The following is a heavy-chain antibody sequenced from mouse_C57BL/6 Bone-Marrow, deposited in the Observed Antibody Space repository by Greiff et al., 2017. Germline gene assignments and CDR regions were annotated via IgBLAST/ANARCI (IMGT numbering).Heavy chain of an antibody. CDR2: IYPRSGNT. CDR1: GYTFTSYG. CDR3: ASPLYGSSPAWFAY. V-gene: IGHV1-81*01. D-gene: IGHD1-1*01. J-gene: IGHJ3*01. Sequence: QVQLQQSGAELARPGASVKLSCKASGYTFTSYGISWVKQRTGQGLEWIGEIYPRSGNTYYNEKFKGKATLTADKSSSTAYMELRGLTSEDSAVYFCASPLYGSSPAWFAYWGQGTLVTVSA.